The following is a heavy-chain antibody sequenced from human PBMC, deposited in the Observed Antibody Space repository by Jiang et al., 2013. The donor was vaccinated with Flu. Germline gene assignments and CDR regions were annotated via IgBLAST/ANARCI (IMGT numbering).Heavy chain of an antibody. V-gene: IGHV3-23*01. D-gene: IGHD3-22*01. CDR1: TFSSYA. J-gene: IGHJ4*02. CDR2: ISGSGGST. Sequence: TFSSYAMSWVRQAPGKGLEWVSAISGSGGSTYYADSVKGRFTISRDNSKNTLYLQMNSLRAEDTAVYYCAKDSPGTYYYDSSGYYFFDYWGQGTLVTVSS. CDR3: AKDSPGTYYYDSSGYYFFDY.